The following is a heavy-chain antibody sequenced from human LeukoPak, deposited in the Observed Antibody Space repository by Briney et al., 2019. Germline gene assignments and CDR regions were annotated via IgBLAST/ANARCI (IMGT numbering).Heavy chain of an antibody. CDR1: GYTFIAYY. J-gene: IGHJ4*02. V-gene: IGHV1-2*02. D-gene: IGHD3-22*01. Sequence: ASVKVSCKASGYTFIAYYMHWVRQAPGQGLEWMGWINPNSGGTNYAQKFQGRVTMTRDTSISTAYMELSRLRSDDTAVYYCAIWEVNGHYYSYWGQGTLVTVSS. CDR2: INPNSGGT. CDR3: AIWEVNGHYYSY.